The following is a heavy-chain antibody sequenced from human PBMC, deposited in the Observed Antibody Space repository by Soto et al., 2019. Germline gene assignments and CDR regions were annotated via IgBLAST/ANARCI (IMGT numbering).Heavy chain of an antibody. J-gene: IGHJ4*02. CDR3: ASYSSGWYDVSY. Sequence: QVQLQESGPGLVKPSETLSLTCTVSGGSVSSGTYYWSWIRQPPGKGLEWIGYIYYSGSTNYNPSLKSRVTIAVDTSKNQFSLKLSSVTAADTAVYYCASYSSGWYDVSYWGQGTLVTVSS. CDR1: GGSVSSGTYY. CDR2: IYYSGST. D-gene: IGHD6-19*01. V-gene: IGHV4-61*01.